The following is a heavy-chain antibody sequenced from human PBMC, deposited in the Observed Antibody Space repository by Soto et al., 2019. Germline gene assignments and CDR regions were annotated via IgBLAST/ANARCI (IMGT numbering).Heavy chain of an antibody. Sequence: GGSLKLSCAASGFTFSSYAMRWVRQAPGKGLEWVSAISGSGGSTYYADSVKGRFTISRDNSKNTLYLQRNSRRAEDTAVYYCAKGGYSGTPADYWYVDRGGRGTRVTVSA. V-gene: IGHV3-23*01. CDR1: GFTFSSYA. CDR2: ISGSGGST. CDR3: AKGGYSGTPADYWYVDR. D-gene: IGHD5-12*01. J-gene: IGHJ2*01.